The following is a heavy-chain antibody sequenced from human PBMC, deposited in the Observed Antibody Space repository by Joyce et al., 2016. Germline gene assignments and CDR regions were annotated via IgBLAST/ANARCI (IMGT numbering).Heavy chain of an antibody. J-gene: IGHJ4*02. Sequence: EVQLLESGGGLAQPGGSLRLSCAVSGFTFKTYNMNWVRQPPGKGLEWISGFSGCGGNTHHADSVKGRFTIYRDNSKNILFLVMNSLRMEDTAVYYCARGRGSGFSELGYWGQGTLVTVSS. V-gene: IGHV3-23*01. D-gene: IGHD5-12*01. CDR2: FSGCGGNT. CDR1: GFTFKTYN. CDR3: ARGRGSGFSELGY.